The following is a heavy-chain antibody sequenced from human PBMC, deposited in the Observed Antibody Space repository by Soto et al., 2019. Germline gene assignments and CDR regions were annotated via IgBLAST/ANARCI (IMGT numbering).Heavy chain of an antibody. J-gene: IGHJ4*02. CDR2: ISGGGDST. V-gene: IGHV3-23*01. Sequence: PGGSLRLSCAASGFSFSSYDMSWVRQAPGKGLEWVSVISGGGDSTYYADSVKGRFTISRDNSKNTLYLQMNSLRAEDTAVYYCARHRACLDYWGQGTMVTVSS. CDR3: ARHRACLDY. CDR1: GFSFSSYD.